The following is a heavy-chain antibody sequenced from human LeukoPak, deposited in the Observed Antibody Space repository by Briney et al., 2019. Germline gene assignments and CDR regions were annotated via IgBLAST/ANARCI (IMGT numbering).Heavy chain of an antibody. CDR3: AREYSSSRYDY. D-gene: IGHD6-13*01. Sequence: SETLSLTCSVSGGSISSSGYYWGWIRQPPGKGLERIGSVYYSGTTYYNPSLKSRVIITVDTSKNQFSLRLTSVTAADPAIYYHAREYSSSRYDYRGQGTPVSVSS. CDR2: VYYSGTT. V-gene: IGHV4-39*07. J-gene: IGHJ4*02. CDR1: GGSISSSGYY.